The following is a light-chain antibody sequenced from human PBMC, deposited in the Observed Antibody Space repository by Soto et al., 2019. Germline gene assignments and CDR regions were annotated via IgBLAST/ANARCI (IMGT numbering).Light chain of an antibody. CDR3: QHYKTWPLS. Sequence: EIVLTQSPATLSVSPGEGATLSCRASQSLSTNLAWYQQKPGQAPRLLIYGASSRATGIPARFSGIGSGTEFTLIISSLQSEDFAVYYCQHYKTWPLSFGGGTKVDIK. V-gene: IGKV3-15*01. CDR2: GAS. CDR1: QSLSTN. J-gene: IGKJ4*01.